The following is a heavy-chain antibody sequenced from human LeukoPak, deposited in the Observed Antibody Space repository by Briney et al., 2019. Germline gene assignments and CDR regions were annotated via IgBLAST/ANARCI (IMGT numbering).Heavy chain of an antibody. Sequence: GGSLRLSCAASGFTFSRYWMSWVRQAPGKGLEWVANIKEDGGEKFHVDSVKGRFTISRDNAKKSLYLQMNSLRAEDTAVYYCAKGHRTLVVAATPLDYWGQGTLVTVSS. V-gene: IGHV3-7*03. CDR2: IKEDGGEK. J-gene: IGHJ4*02. CDR1: GFTFSRYW. D-gene: IGHD2-15*01. CDR3: AKGHRTLVVAATPLDY.